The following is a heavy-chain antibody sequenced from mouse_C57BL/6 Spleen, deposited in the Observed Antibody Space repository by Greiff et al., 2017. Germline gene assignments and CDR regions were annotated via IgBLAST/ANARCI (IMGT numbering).Heavy chain of an antibody. J-gene: IGHJ2*01. CDR1: GYTFTSYW. CDR3: AHSYYSNYLDY. CDR2: IHPSDSDT. Sequence: VQLQQPGAELVKPGASVKVSCKASGYTFTSYWMHWVQQRPGQGLEWIGRIHPSDSDTNSTQQFKGKATLTVDKSYSPAYMQLSSLTYEDSAVYYCAHSYYSNYLDYWGQGTTLTVSS. V-gene: IGHV1-74*01. D-gene: IGHD2-5*01.